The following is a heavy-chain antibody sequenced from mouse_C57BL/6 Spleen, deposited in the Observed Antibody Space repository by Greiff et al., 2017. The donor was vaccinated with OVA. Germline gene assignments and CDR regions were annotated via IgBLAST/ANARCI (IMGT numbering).Heavy chain of an antibody. CDR3: ARSHSSGSSPFDY. V-gene: IGHV1-7*01. D-gene: IGHD1-1*01. CDR2: INPSSGYT. CDR1: GYTFTSYW. Sequence: VQLQQSGAELAKPGASVKLSCKASGYTFTSYWMHWVKQRPGQGLEWIGYINPSSGYTKYNQKFKDKATLTADKSSSTAYMQLSSLTYKDSAVYYCARSHSSGSSPFDYWGQGTTLTVSS. J-gene: IGHJ2*01.